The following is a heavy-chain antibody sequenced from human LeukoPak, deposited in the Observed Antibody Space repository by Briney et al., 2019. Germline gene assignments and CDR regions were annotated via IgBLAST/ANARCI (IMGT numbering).Heavy chain of an antibody. CDR2: IYYSGST. CDR3: ARRKASYDRYYFDY. Sequence: SETLSLTCTVSGGSISSSSYYWGWIRQPPGKGLEWIGSIYYSGSTYYIPSLKSRVTISVDTSKNQFSLKLSSVTAADTAVYYCARRKASYDRYYFDYWGQGTLVTVSS. J-gene: IGHJ4*02. CDR1: GGSISSSSYY. D-gene: IGHD1-26*01. V-gene: IGHV4-39*01.